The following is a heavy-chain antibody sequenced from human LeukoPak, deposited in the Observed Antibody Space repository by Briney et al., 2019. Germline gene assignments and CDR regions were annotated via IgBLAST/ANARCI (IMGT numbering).Heavy chain of an antibody. CDR2: IKSDGSYT. J-gene: IGHJ4*02. CDR3: ATGGSGYVSY. D-gene: IGHD5-12*01. V-gene: IGHV3-74*01. Sequence: QPGGSLRLSCSASGFTFNSYPVHWVRQAPGKGLVWVSRIKSDGSYTTYADSVKGRFTISRDNAKNTLYLHMNSLRAEDTAVYYCATGGSGYVSYWGQGTLVTVSS. CDR1: GFTFNSYP.